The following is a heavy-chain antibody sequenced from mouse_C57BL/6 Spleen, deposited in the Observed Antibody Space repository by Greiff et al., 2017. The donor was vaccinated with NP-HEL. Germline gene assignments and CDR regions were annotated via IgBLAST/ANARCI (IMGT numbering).Heavy chain of an antibody. Sequence: EVKLVESGGGLVKPGGSLKLSCAASGFTFSDYGMHWVRQAPEKGLEWVAYISSGSSTIYYADTVKGLFTISRDNAKNTLFLQMTSLRSEDTAMYYCARLHYYGSSNFDYWGQGTTLTVSS. CDR2: ISSGSSTI. V-gene: IGHV5-17*01. D-gene: IGHD1-1*01. CDR3: ARLHYYGSSNFDY. J-gene: IGHJ2*01. CDR1: GFTFSDYG.